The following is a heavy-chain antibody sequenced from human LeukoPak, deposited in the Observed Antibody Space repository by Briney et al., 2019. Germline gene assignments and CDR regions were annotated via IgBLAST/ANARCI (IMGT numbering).Heavy chain of an antibody. V-gene: IGHV3-21*01. CDR3: WTLGGITVAAPFPAFYI. Sequence: AGGSLRLSCAASGFTFSGYTMNWVRPAPGKGLEWVSSISGSSSYIYYADSVKSRSTISRDNAKITTVLQQKSRRGYDTAVDYCWTLGGITVAAPFPAFYIWGQGTMVTASS. CDR1: GFTFSGYT. J-gene: IGHJ3*02. D-gene: IGHD6-19*01. CDR2: ISGSSSYI.